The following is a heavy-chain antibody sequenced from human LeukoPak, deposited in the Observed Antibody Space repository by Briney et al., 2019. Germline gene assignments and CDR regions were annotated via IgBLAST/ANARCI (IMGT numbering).Heavy chain of an antibody. D-gene: IGHD6-19*01. CDR2: IYHSGST. CDR1: GGSISSSNW. J-gene: IGHJ4*02. Sequence: SETLSLTCAVSGGSISSSNWWSWVRQPPGKGLEWIGEIYHSGSTNYNPSLKSRVTISADKSKNQFSLKLSSVTAADTAVYYCARGTYEWLPAGFDYWGQGTLVTVSS. CDR3: ARGTYEWLPAGFDY. V-gene: IGHV4-4*02.